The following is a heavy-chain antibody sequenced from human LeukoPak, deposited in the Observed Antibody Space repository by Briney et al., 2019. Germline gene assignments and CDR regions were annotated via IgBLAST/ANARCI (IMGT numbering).Heavy chain of an antibody. CDR1: GFTFSSYA. CDR3: ARGVAEQWLVQRWFDP. V-gene: IGHV3-30*04. D-gene: IGHD6-19*01. J-gene: IGHJ5*02. Sequence: GRSLRLSCAASGFTFSSYAMHWVRQAPGKGLEWVAVMSYDGSNKYYADSVKGRFTISRDNSKNTLYLQMNSLRAEDTAVYYCARGVAEQWLVQRWFDPWGQGTLVTVSS. CDR2: MSYDGSNK.